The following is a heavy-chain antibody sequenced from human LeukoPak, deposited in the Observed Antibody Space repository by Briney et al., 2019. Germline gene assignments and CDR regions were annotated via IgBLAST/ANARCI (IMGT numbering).Heavy chain of an antibody. CDR1: GFTFDDYA. D-gene: IGHD1-26*01. CDR3: AKDISLGRDYFYMDV. J-gene: IGHJ6*03. Sequence: GGSLRLSCAASGFTFDDYAMHWVRHTPEKGLEWISGMSWNGNTIGYADSVKGRFTISRDNAKNSLYLQMNSLRPEDTALYYCAKDISLGRDYFYMDVWGKGTTVTVSS. CDR2: MSWNGNTI. V-gene: IGHV3-9*01.